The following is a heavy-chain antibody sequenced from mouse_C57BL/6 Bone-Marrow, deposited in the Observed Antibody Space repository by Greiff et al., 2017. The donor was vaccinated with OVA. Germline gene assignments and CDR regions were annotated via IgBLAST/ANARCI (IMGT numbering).Heavy chain of an antibody. V-gene: IGHV5-4*03. CDR2: ISDGGSYT. D-gene: IGHD2-2*01. CDR1: GFTFSSYA. Sequence: EVKLMESGGGLVQPGGSLKLSCAASGFTFSSYAMSWVRQTPEKRLEWVATISDGGSYTYYPDNVKGRFTISRDNAKNNLYLQMSHLKSEDTAMYYCASYGSFAYWGQGTLVTVSA. CDR3: ASYGSFAY. J-gene: IGHJ3*01.